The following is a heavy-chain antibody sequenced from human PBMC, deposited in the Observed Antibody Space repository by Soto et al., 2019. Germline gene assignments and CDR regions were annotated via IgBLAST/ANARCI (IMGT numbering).Heavy chain of an antibody. Sequence: ASVKVSCKASGYTFTSYAMHWVRQAPGQRLEWMGWINAGNGNTKYSQKFQGRVTITRDTSASTAYMELSSLRSEDTAVYYCARTYPYYYGSGSYYPDYWGQGTLVTVSS. CDR1: GYTFTSYA. J-gene: IGHJ4*02. CDR2: INAGNGNT. V-gene: IGHV1-3*01. D-gene: IGHD3-10*01. CDR3: ARTYPYYYGSGSYYPDY.